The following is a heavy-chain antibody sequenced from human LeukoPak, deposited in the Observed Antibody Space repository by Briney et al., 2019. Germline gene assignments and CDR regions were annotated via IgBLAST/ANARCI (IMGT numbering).Heavy chain of an antibody. CDR1: GFTFSNYW. CDR3: TRDFQAAYHYHMDV. CDR2: IKYDGGEK. Sequence: PGGSLRLSCAASGFTFSNYWMSWVRQAPGRGLEWVANIKYDGGEKYYVDSVKGRLTISRDNAKDSLYLQMNSLRAEDTAVYYYTRDFQAAYHYHMDVWGKGTMVTVSS. D-gene: IGHD6-25*01. J-gene: IGHJ6*03. V-gene: IGHV3-7*01.